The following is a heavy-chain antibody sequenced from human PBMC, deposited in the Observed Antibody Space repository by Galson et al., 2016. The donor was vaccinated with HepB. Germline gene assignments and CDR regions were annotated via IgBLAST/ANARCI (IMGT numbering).Heavy chain of an antibody. Sequence: SLRLSCAASGFTFRNYGMTWVRQAPGKGLEVVSRISRSGDSTDYADSVKGRFTISRDNSKTTLSLQMNSLTADDTAIYYCVQGSTAPAVWGKGTTVTVSS. CDR3: VQGSTAPAV. J-gene: IGHJ6*04. CDR1: GFTFRNYG. V-gene: IGHV3-23*01. CDR2: ISRSGDST. D-gene: IGHD2-2*01.